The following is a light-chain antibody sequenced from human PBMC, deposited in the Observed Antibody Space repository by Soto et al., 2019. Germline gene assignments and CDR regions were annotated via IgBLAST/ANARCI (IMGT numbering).Light chain of an antibody. CDR1: SGSIARDY. J-gene: IGLJ2*01. CDR3: QSYHSSNVV. Sequence: NFMLTQPHSASESPGKTVTISCTGSSGSIARDYVQWYQQRPGSVPTTVIYEDNQRPSGVPDRFSGSIDSSSNSASLTISGLNTEDEADYYCQSYHSSNVVFGGGTKLTVL. V-gene: IGLV6-57*02. CDR2: EDN.